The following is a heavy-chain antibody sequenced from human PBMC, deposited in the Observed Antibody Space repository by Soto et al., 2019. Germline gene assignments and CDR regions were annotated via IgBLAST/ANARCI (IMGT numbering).Heavy chain of an antibody. Sequence: QVQLVESGGGVVQPGRSLRLSCAASGFTFSTYGMHWVRQAPGKGLEWVAVISYDGSNKYYADSVKGRFTISRDNSKNTLYLQMNSMRAEDTAVYYCAKDRSSWYGNTNYYHVMDVWGQGTTVTVSS. CDR3: AKDRSSWYGNTNYYHVMDV. V-gene: IGHV3-30*18. CDR1: GFTFSTYG. CDR2: ISYDGSNK. D-gene: IGHD6-13*01. J-gene: IGHJ6*02.